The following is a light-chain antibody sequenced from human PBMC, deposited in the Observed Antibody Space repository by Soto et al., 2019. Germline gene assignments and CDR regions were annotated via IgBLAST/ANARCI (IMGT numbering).Light chain of an antibody. CDR2: DAS. Sequence: DIQMTQSPSTLSASAGDRVTITCRASESISGWLAWYQQKPGKAPKLLIYDASTLQSGVPSRVSGRGSGTEFTLTISSLQPDDFATYYCQQYNTYPWTFGQGTKVDVK. V-gene: IGKV1-5*01. CDR3: QQYNTYPWT. J-gene: IGKJ1*01. CDR1: ESISGW.